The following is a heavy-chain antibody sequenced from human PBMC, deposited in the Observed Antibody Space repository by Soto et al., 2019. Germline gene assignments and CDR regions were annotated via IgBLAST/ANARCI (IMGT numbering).Heavy chain of an antibody. J-gene: IGHJ6*02. Sequence: SVKVSCKASGGTFSSYAISWVRQAPGQGLEWMGGIIPIFGTANYAQKFQGRVTITADESTSTAYMELSSLRSEDTAVYYCARELIPLGDCSGGSCYSSYYGMDVWGQGTTVTVSS. CDR2: IIPIFGTA. CDR1: GGTFSSYA. D-gene: IGHD2-15*01. CDR3: ARELIPLGDCSGGSCYSSYYGMDV. V-gene: IGHV1-69*13.